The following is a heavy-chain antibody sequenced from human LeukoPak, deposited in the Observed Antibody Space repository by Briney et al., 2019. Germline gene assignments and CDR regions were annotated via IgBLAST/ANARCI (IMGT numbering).Heavy chain of an antibody. CDR1: GGSISSYY. D-gene: IGHD2-2*01. V-gene: IGHV4-4*07. J-gene: IGHJ4*02. CDR2: IYTSGST. Sequence: SETLSLTCTVSGGSISSYYWSWIWQPAGKGLEWIGRIYTSGSTNYNPSLKSRVTMSVDTSTNQFSLKLTSVTAADTAVYYCAREINNLGYCSSTSCYHDYWGQGTLVTVSS. CDR3: AREINNLGYCSSTSCYHDY.